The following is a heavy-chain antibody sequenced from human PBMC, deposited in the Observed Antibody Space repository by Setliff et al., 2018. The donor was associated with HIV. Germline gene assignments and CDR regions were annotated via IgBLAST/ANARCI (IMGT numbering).Heavy chain of an antibody. J-gene: IGHJ3*01. CDR1: GGSISNNSYY. CDR2: LFYNGNT. D-gene: IGHD3-22*01. Sequence: SETLSLTCTVSGGSISNNSYYWGWVRQPPGKGLELIGNLFYNGNTYYNPSLKSRVTISLDTSKNQFSLKLNSVTATDTALYYCARAKFYYDSSGFFPLPAAFDFWGQGTMVTVSS. V-gene: IGHV4-39*07. CDR3: ARAKFYYDSSGFFPLPAAFDF.